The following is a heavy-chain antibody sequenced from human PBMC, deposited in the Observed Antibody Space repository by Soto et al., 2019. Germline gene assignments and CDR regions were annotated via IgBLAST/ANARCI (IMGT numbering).Heavy chain of an antibody. CDR1: GGSISSYY. Sequence: SDTLSLTCTVSGGSISSYYWSWIRQPPGKGLEWIGYIYYSGSTNYNPSLKSRVTISVDTSKNQFSLKLSSVTAADTAVYYCARDSYDILTGFDYWGQGTLVTVSS. CDR2: IYYSGST. D-gene: IGHD3-9*01. CDR3: ARDSYDILTGFDY. J-gene: IGHJ4*02. V-gene: IGHV4-59*01.